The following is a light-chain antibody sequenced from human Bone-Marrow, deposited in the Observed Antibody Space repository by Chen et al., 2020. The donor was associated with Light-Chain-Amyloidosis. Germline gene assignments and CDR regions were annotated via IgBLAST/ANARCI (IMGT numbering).Light chain of an antibody. CDR2: DDS. CDR3: QVWDRSSDRPV. Sequence: SYFLTQPSSVSVALGQTGTIACGGNNIGSTSVHWYQQTPGQAPLLVVYDDSARPSGIPERLSGSNSGNTATLTISRVEAGDEADYYCQVWDRSSDRPVFGGGTKLTVL. CDR1: NIGSTS. J-gene: IGLJ3*02. V-gene: IGLV3-21*02.